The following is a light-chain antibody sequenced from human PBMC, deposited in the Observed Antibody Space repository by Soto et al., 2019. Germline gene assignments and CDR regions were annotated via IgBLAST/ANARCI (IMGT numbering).Light chain of an antibody. CDR1: SSDVDAYNF. J-gene: IGLJ1*01. Sequence: QSVLTQPASVSGSPGQSIAISCTGTSSDVDAYNFVSWYQHHPGKAPKLMIFDVSNRPSGVSNRFSGSKSGNTASLTISELQAEDEADYYCTSYTTSSTYVFGTGTKVTVL. V-gene: IGLV2-14*03. CDR3: TSYTTSSTYV. CDR2: DVS.